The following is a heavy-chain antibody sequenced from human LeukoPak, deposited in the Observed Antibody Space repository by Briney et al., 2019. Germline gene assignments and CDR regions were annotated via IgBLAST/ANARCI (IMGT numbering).Heavy chain of an antibody. CDR3: ARLRAGYNTFRFDY. V-gene: IGHV4-59*08. D-gene: IGHD5-24*01. CDR1: GVSISSYY. J-gene: IGHJ4*02. Sequence: PSETLSLTCTVSGVSISSYYWSWIRRPPGKGLEWIGYISYSGSTNYNPSLKSRVTISVDTSKNQFSLKLRSVTAADTAVYYCARLRAGYNTFRFDYWGQGTLVTVSS. CDR2: ISYSGST.